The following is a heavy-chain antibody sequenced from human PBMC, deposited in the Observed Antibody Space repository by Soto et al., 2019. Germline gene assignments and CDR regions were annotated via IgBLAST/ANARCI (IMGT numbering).Heavy chain of an antibody. CDR3: ARAAHYSSPFRWFDP. Sequence: QVQLQESVPGLVKPSQTLSLTCTVSGGSISSGGYYWSWIRQHPGKGLEWIGYIYYSGSTYYNPSLKSRVTISVDTAKNQFSLKLSSVTAADTAVYYCARAAHYSSPFRWFDPWGQGTLVTVSS. V-gene: IGHV4-31*03. CDR2: IYYSGST. CDR1: GGSISSGGYY. D-gene: IGHD6-13*01. J-gene: IGHJ5*02.